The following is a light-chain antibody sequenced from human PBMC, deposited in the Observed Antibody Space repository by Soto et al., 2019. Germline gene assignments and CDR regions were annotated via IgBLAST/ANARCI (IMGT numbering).Light chain of an antibody. CDR2: WAS. V-gene: IGKV4-1*01. Sequence: DSVITQSPDSLAASLGERATITCKPSQSILHSSNNKNYLAWYQQKPGQPPKLLISWASTRESGVPDRFSGSGSGTDFTLTISSLQAEDVAVYYCQQYSSPPQTFGQGTKVDIK. J-gene: IGKJ1*01. CDR3: QQYSSPPQT. CDR1: QSILHSSNNKNY.